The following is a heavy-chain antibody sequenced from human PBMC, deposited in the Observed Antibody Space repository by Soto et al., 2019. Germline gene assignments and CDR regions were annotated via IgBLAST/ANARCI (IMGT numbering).Heavy chain of an antibody. CDR2: INHSGST. D-gene: IGHD2-8*02. Sequence: SETLSVTWAVYGGSFSGYYWTWIRQPPGTGLEWIGEINHSGSTNYNPSLKSRVTISVDTSKNQFSLKLTSVTAADTAVYYCARDKITGLFDYWGQGTLVTSPQ. J-gene: IGHJ4*02. CDR3: ARDKITGLFDY. V-gene: IGHV4-34*01. CDR1: GGSFSGYY.